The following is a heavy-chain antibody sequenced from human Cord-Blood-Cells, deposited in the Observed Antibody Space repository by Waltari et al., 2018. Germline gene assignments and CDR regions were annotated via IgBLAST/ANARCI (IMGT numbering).Heavy chain of an antibody. V-gene: IGHV4-34*01. D-gene: IGHD7-27*01. CDR1: GGSFSGYX. J-gene: IGHJ3*02. CDR3: ARPLGIGHDAXXI. Sequence: QVQLQQWGAXLLKPSETLSLTCAVYGGSFSGYXXSWXXQPPGKGLEWIGESNHSGSTSYXPSLKSRVTISVDTSKNQFSLELXXVTXAETAVYYCARPLGIGHDAXXIWXXXTMVTVSS. CDR2: SNHSGST.